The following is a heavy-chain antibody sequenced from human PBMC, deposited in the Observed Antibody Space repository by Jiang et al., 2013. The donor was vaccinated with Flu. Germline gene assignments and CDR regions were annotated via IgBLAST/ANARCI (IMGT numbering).Heavy chain of an antibody. J-gene: IGHJ4*02. CDR1: GYTFTSYA. V-gene: IGHV1-3*01. CDR2: INAGNGNT. D-gene: IGHD6-13*01. Sequence: SGAEVKKPGASVKVSCKASGYTFTSYAMHWVRQAPGQRLEWMGWINAGNGNTKYSQKFQGRVTITRDTSASTAYMELSSLRSEDTAVYYCARGEYSSSWYREGGSWADYWGQGTLVTVSS. CDR3: ARGEYSSSWYREGGSWADY.